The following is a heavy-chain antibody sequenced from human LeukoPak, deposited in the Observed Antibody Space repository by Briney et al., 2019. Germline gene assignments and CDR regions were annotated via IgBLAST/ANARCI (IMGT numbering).Heavy chain of an antibody. CDR3: ARDHGFWSGPYYYMDV. CDR1: GGSINSYY. V-gene: IGHV4-59*01. Sequence: SETLSLTCTVSGGSINSYYWSWIRQPPGKGLEWIGYIYYSGSTNYNPSLKSRVTISVDTSKNQFSLKLSSVTAADTAVYYCARDHGFWSGPYYYMDVWGKGTTVTVSS. D-gene: IGHD3-3*01. J-gene: IGHJ6*03. CDR2: IYYSGST.